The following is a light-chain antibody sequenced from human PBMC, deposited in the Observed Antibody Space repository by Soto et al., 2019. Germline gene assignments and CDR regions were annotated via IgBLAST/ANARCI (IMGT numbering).Light chain of an antibody. CDR3: CSYAGSSTWV. CDR1: SSDAGSYNL. J-gene: IGLJ3*02. V-gene: IGLV2-23*01. CDR2: EGS. Sequence: QSVLTQPASVSGSPGQSITISCTGTSSDAGSYNLVSWYQQHPGKAPKLMICEGSERPSGVSNRFSGSKSGNTASLTISGLQAEDEADYYCCSYAGSSTWVFGGGTKLTVL.